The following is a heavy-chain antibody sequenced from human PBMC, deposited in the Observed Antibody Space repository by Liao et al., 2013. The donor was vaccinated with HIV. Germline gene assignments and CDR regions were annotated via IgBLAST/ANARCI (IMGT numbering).Heavy chain of an antibody. J-gene: IGHJ4*02. V-gene: IGHV4-30-2*01. CDR1: GGSLSSDASS. D-gene: IGHD3-22*01. CDR3: ARRSDVTTGVDS. Sequence: LQLQESASGLVKPSQTLSLTCVVSGGSLSSDASSWSWIRQPPGKGLEWIGYIYHSGSTSYNPSLKSRVTISLDRSKNQFSLNLTSVTAADTAVYYCARRSDVTTGVDSWGQGTLVTVSS. CDR2: IYHSGST.